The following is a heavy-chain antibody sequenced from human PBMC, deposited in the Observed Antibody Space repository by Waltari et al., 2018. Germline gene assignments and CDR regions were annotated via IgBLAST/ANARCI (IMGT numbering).Heavy chain of an antibody. Sequence: QVQLVQSGAEVKKPGASVKVSCKASGYTFTGYYIHWVRQAPGQGLEWMGWINPNIGGAKYAQKFQGRVTMTRDTSISTAYMELSSLRSDDTAVYYCVRDRNYYASGSYWGNWFAPWGQGTLVTVSS. D-gene: IGHD3-10*01. V-gene: IGHV1-2*02. CDR1: GYTFTGYY. CDR2: INPNIGGA. CDR3: VRDRNYYASGSYWGNWFAP. J-gene: IGHJ5*02.